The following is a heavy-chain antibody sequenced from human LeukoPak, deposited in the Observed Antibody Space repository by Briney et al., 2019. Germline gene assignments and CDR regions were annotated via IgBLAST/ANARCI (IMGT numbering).Heavy chain of an antibody. J-gene: IGHJ4*02. V-gene: IGHV1-58*01. CDR3: AAAVRGYTSGWYYFDY. CDR1: GFTFTSSA. D-gene: IGHD6-19*01. Sequence: TSVKVSCKASGFTFTSSAVQWVRQARGQRLEWIGWIVVGSSNTNYAQKFQERVTITRDMSTSTAYMEPSSLRSEDTAVYYCAAAVRGYTSGWYYFDYWGQGTLVTVSS. CDR2: IVVGSSNT.